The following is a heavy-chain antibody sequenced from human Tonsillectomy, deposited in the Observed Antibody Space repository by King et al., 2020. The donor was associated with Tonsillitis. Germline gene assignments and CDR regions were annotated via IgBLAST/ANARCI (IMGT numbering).Heavy chain of an antibody. J-gene: IGHJ4*02. V-gene: IGHV3-13*01. Sequence: VQLVESGGGLVQPGGSLRLSCAASGFTFSSYDMHWVRQATGKCLEWVSAIGTGGDTYYPRSVKGRITISRENAKNSLDGQMDSLRAGDTDVYYCARSKDWNLDYWGQGTLVTVSS. CDR1: GFTFSSYD. D-gene: IGHD1-1*01. CDR3: ARSKDWNLDY. CDR2: IGTGGDT.